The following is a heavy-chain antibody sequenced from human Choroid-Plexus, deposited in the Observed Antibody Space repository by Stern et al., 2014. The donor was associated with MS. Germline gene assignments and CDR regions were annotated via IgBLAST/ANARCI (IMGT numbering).Heavy chain of an antibody. J-gene: IGHJ4*02. CDR3: SRDADGYSLVFGY. Sequence: VQLVESGPGLVKPSQTLSLTCAVTGGSISSAEYYWSWIRQSPGKGLEXSGYIHYSGTTYYNPSLKSRVTISVDTSKNQFSLKLRSVTAADTAVYYCSRDADGYSLVFGYWGRGTLVTVSS. D-gene: IGHD5-24*01. CDR1: GGSISSAEYY. CDR2: IHYSGTT. V-gene: IGHV4-30-4*01.